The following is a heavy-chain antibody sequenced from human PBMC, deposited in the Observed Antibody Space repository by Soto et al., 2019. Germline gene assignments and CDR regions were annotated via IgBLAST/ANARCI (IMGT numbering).Heavy chain of an antibody. Sequence: GGSLRLSCAASGFPFSSYAMSWVRQAPGKGLEWVSAISGSGGSTYYADSVKGRFTISRDNSKNTLYLQMNSLRAEDTAVYYCAKMSHRGTIFGVVVGGTINDYWGQGTLVTVSS. CDR2: ISGSGGST. V-gene: IGHV3-23*01. CDR1: GFPFSSYA. CDR3: AKMSHRGTIFGVVVGGTINDY. D-gene: IGHD3-3*01. J-gene: IGHJ4*02.